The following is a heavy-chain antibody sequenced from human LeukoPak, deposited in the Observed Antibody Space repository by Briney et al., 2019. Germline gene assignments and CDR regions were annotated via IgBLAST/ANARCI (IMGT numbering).Heavy chain of an antibody. J-gene: IGHJ4*02. D-gene: IGHD5-18*01. CDR2: INPNSGGT. CDR3: ASTGYSYDPYIDY. CDR1: GYTFTGYY. Sequence: ASVKVSCKASGYTFTGYYMHWVRQAPGQGLEWMGRINPNSGGTNYAQKFQGRVTMTRDTSISTAYMELSRLRSDDTAVYYCASTGYSYDPYIDYWGQGTLVTVSS. V-gene: IGHV1-2*06.